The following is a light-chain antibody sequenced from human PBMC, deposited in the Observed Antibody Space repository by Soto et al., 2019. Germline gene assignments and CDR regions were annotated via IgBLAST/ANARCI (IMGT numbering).Light chain of an antibody. CDR3: QEYRSPPRT. J-gene: IGKJ1*01. V-gene: IGKV1-27*01. CDR1: QGISNY. CDR2: DAS. Sequence: DIQMTQSPSSLSASVGDRVTITCRAGQGISNYLAWYQQKPGEVPKLLIYDASTLQSGFPSRFSGSGSGTDFTLTISRLQPEDVAAYYCQEYRSPPRTFGQGTKVETK.